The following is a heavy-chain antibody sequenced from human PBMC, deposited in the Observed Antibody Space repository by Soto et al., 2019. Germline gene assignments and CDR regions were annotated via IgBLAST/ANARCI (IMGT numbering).Heavy chain of an antibody. CDR3: ARTSGYYLYDY. J-gene: IGHJ4*02. CDR1: GYTYNRYG. D-gene: IGHD3-22*01. CDR2: ISCYNHNT. V-gene: IGHV1-18*01. Sequence: ASVKVSCKTSGYTYNRYGITWVRQAPGRGLELMGWISCYNHNTIYAQKVQGRLSMATDTSTSTAYMELSSLTSEDTAVYYCARTSGYYLYDYWGQGTLVTVSS.